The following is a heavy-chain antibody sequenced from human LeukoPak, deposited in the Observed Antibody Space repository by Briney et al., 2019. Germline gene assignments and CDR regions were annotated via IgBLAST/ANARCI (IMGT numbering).Heavy chain of an antibody. CDR2: IKYSGTA. V-gene: IGHV4-34*01. CDR1: GGSFSGYC. J-gene: IGHJ5*02. D-gene: IGHD2-2*02. Sequence: SETLSLTCAVYGGSFSGYCGSWIRQPPGKGLEWVGGIKYSGTANSDPALRSHITTSADTSKTQSPLMLSPTTAADAAVYSTARGATRGPAAISQNWFDPWGQGTPVTVSS. CDR3: ARGATRGPAAISQNWFDP.